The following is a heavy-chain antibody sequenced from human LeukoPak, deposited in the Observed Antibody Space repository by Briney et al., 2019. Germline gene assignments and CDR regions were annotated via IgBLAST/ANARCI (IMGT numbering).Heavy chain of an antibody. CDR3: ARNRAVEMATIQEGFDI. V-gene: IGHV4-59*01. CDR1: GGSISSYY. J-gene: IGHJ3*02. D-gene: IGHD5-24*01. Sequence: PSETLSLTCTVSGGSISSYYWSWIRQPPGKGLEWIGYIYYSGSTNYNPSLKSRVTISVDTSKNQFSLKLSSVTAADTAVYYCARNRAVEMATIQEGFDIWGQGTMATVSS. CDR2: IYYSGST.